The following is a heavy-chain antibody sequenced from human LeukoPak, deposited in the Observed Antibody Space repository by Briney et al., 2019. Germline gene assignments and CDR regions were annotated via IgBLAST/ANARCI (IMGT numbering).Heavy chain of an antibody. CDR3: ARRIAVAGANWFDP. CDR1: GYSFTSYW. Sequence: GEPLKISCKGSGYSFTSYWIGWVRQLPGKGLGWMGIIYPGDSDTRYSPSFQGQVTISADKSISTAYLQWSSLKASDTAMYYCARRIAVAGANWFDPWGQGTLVTVSS. CDR2: IYPGDSDT. J-gene: IGHJ5*02. D-gene: IGHD6-19*01. V-gene: IGHV5-51*01.